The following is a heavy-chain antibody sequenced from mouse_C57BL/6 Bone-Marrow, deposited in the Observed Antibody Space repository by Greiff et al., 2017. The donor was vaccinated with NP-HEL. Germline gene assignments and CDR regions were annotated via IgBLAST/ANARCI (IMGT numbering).Heavy chain of an antibody. V-gene: IGHV1-53*01. Sequence: QVQLQQPGTELVKPGASVKLSCKASGYTFTSYWMHWVKQRPGQGLEWIGNINPSNGGTNYNEKYKSKATLTVDKSSSTAYMQLRSLTSEDSAVYYCARRRGYYYGSMWYFDVWGTGTTVTVSS. CDR1: GYTFTSYW. D-gene: IGHD1-1*01. CDR2: INPSNGGT. J-gene: IGHJ1*03. CDR3: ARRRGYYYGSMWYFDV.